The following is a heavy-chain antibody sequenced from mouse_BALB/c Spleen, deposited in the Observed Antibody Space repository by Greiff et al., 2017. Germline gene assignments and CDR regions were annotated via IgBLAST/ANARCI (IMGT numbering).Heavy chain of an antibody. J-gene: IGHJ3*01. V-gene: IGHV5-4*02. D-gene: IGHD2-1*01. CDR3: ARAGGNSLAY. Sequence: EVQRVESGGGLVKPGGSLKLSCAASGFTFSDYYMYWVRQTPEKRLEWVATISDGGSYTYYPDSVKGRFTISRDNAKNNLYLQMSSLKSEDTAMYYCARAGGNSLAYWGQGTLVTVSA. CDR1: GFTFSDYY. CDR2: ISDGGSYT.